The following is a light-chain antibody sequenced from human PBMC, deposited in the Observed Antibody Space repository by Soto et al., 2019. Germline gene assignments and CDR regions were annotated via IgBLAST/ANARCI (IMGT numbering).Light chain of an antibody. Sequence: DIQMAQSPASLSASVGDRVTITCLASQSISSYLNWYQKKKGKAPKLLIYAASSLESGVPSRLRGSGSGTEFTITISSMQTDDFATYYCQQYNSYPRTFGQGTKVDIK. CDR3: QQYNSYPRT. CDR1: QSISSY. V-gene: IGKV1-5*01. CDR2: AAS. J-gene: IGKJ1*01.